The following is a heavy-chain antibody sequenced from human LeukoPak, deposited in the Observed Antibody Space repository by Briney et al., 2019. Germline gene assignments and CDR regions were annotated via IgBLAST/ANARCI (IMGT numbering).Heavy chain of an antibody. CDR2: IYYTGST. CDR3: ARWDTSSSGRFDY. V-gene: IGHV4-59*01. J-gene: IGHJ4*02. CDR1: GGSMSSYY. D-gene: IGHD5-18*01. Sequence: KPSETLSLTCTVSGGSMSSYYWSWIRQPPGEGLEWIGYIYYTGSTDYNPSLKSRVTISVDTSKNQFSLKLSSVTAADTALYYCARWDTSSSGRFDYWGQGTLVSVSS.